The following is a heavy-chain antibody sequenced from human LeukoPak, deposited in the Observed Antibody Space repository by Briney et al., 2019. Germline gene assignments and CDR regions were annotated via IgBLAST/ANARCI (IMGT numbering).Heavy chain of an antibody. CDR2: IRSKANTYAT. CDR1: GFTLSGSA. Sequence: GGSLRLSCAASGFTLSGSAMHWVRQASGKGLEWVGRIRSKANTYATAYAASVRGRFPISRDESKNTAYLQMNSLKTEDTAVYYCTRRSTDDSSGYYSTWGQGTLVTVSS. CDR3: TRRSTDDSSGYYST. V-gene: IGHV3-73*01. J-gene: IGHJ5*02. D-gene: IGHD3-22*01.